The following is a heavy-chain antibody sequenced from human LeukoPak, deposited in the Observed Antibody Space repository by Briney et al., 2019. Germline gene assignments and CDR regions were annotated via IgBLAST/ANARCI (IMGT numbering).Heavy chain of an antibody. CDR3: ARGLVVVPAAMGRDY. J-gene: IGHJ4*02. CDR2: INPNSGGT. D-gene: IGHD2-2*01. CDR1: GYTFTDYY. Sequence: ASVTVSCKASGYTFTDYYIYWVRQAPGQGLEWMGWINPNSGGTNYAQKFQGRVTMTRDTSISTAYMELSRLRSDDTAVYYCARGLVVVPAAMGRDYWGQGTLVTVSS. V-gene: IGHV1-2*02.